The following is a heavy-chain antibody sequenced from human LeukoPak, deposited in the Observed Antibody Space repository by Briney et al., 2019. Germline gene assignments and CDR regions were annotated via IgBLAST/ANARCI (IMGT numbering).Heavy chain of an antibody. Sequence: SETLSLTCTVSGGSISSSSYYWRWIRQPPGKGLEWIGSIYYSGSTYYNPSLESRVTISVDTSKNQFSLKLSSVTAADTAVYYCARRSSCSGGSCSLGLDYWGQGTLVTVSS. D-gene: IGHD2-15*01. V-gene: IGHV4-39*01. CDR3: ARRSSCSGGSCSLGLDY. CDR1: GGSISSSSYY. J-gene: IGHJ4*02. CDR2: IYYSGST.